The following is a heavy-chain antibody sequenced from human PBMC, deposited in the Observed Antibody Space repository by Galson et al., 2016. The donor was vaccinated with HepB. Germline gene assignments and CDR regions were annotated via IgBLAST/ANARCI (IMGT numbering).Heavy chain of an antibody. CDR3: AREAYNWNPNWFDP. V-gene: IGHV4-61*01. CDR2: IYYSGTT. CDR1: GDSVTSGYYY. D-gene: IGHD1-20*01. J-gene: IGHJ5*02. Sequence: SETLSLTCSVSGDSVTSGYYYWSWIRQPPGKGLEWIGYIYYSGTTTYNPSLKSRVTISLDTSKNLFSLKLNSVISADSAVYYCAREAYNWNPNWFDPWGQGTLVTVSS.